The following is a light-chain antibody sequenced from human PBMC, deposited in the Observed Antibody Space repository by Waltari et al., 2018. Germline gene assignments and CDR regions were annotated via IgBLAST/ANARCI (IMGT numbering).Light chain of an antibody. CDR2: AAS. CDR3: QQSYRTPIT. CDR1: HSVSLY. J-gene: IGKJ5*01. Sequence: DIQMTQSPPSLSASVGDRVTITCRASHSVSLYLQWYQQKPGKAPRPLIYAASSLQSGVPSRFSGSGSGTDFTLTINSLQPEDSATYYCQQSYRTPITFGQGTRLEIK. V-gene: IGKV1-39*01.